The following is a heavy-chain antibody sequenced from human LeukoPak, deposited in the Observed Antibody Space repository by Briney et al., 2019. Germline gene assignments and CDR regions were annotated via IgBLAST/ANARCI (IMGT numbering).Heavy chain of an antibody. J-gene: IGHJ4*02. Sequence: GGSLRLSCAGSGFTFSTYSMSWVRQAPGKGLEWVSSVSATSSYMYYADSVKGRFIISRDNAKNSLYLQMNSLRAEDTAVYYCARGTYYYGSGSRDWGQGTLVTVSS. CDR3: ARGTYYYGSGSRD. CDR2: VSATSSYM. CDR1: GFTFSTYS. V-gene: IGHV3-21*04. D-gene: IGHD3-10*01.